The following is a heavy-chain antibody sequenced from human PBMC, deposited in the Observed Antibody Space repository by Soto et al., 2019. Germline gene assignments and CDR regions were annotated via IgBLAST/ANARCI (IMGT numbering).Heavy chain of an antibody. V-gene: IGHV3-23*01. CDR1: GFTFSDNA. D-gene: IGHD2-2*01. Sequence: EVQLLESGGGLMQPGGSLRLSCGASGFTFSDNAMTWVRQAPGKGLEWVSSISDDGDSTYYADSVKGRFAVSRDNSKNTLFLHMNSLGAEDTAVYYCAKSLSTAVNYGLDVWGQGTSVTVSS. CDR2: ISDDGDST. J-gene: IGHJ6*02. CDR3: AKSLSTAVNYGLDV.